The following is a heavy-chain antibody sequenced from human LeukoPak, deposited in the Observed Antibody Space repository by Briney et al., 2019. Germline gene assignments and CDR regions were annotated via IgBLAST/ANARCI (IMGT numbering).Heavy chain of an antibody. CDR2: INAGNGNT. J-gene: IGHJ4*02. Sequence: ASVKVSCKASGYTFTGYYMHWVRQAPGQRLEWMGWINAGNGNTKYSQKFQGRVTITRDTSTSTAYMELSSLRSEDTAVYYCACEAVAGTVYWGQGTLVTVSS. D-gene: IGHD6-19*01. CDR3: ACEAVAGTVY. CDR1: GYTFTGYY. V-gene: IGHV1/OR15-3*02.